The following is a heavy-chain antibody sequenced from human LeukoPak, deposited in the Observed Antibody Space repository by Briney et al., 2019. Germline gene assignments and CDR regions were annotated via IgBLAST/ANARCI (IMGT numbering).Heavy chain of an antibody. CDR2: INPNSGGT. V-gene: IGHV1-2*02. CDR1: GYTFTGYY. CDR3: ARATGSVDYYYMDV. J-gene: IGHJ6*03. D-gene: IGHD1-1*01. Sequence: GASVKVSCKTSGYTFTGYYMHWVRQAPGQGLEWMGWINPNSGGTNYAQKFQGRVTMTRDTSISTAYMELRRLRSDDTALYNCARATGSVDYYYMDVWGKGTTVTVSS.